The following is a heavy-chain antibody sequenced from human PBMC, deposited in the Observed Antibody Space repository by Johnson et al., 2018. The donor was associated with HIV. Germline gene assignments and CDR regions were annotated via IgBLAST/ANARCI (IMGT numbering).Heavy chain of an antibody. CDR2: IYYDGTNK. V-gene: IGHV3-30-3*01. CDR3: ARSQTMIVDGADAFDI. J-gene: IGHJ3*02. Sequence: QVQLVESGGGVVQPGRSLRLSCAASGFTFSSYAMHWVRQAPGKGLEWVAIIYYDGTNKYYADSVKGRFTISRDNSNNTLYLQMNSLRAEDTAVYYCARSQTMIVDGADAFDIWGQGTMVTVSS. CDR1: GFTFSSYA. D-gene: IGHD3-22*01.